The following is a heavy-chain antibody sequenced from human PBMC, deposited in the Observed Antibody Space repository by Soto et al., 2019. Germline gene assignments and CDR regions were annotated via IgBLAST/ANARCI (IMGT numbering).Heavy chain of an antibody. CDR3: ATDLYSTVRFDP. CDR2: MNAYSGNT. CDR1: GYTFTSYD. Sequence: QVQLVQSGAEVKKPGASVKVSCKASGYTFTSYDINWVRQATGQGLEWMGWMNAYSGNTGYAQKFQGRRTMTRNTSISTANIEVSTLRSGDTSVYYCATDLYSTVRFDPWGQGTLVTVSS. V-gene: IGHV1-8*01. J-gene: IGHJ5*02. D-gene: IGHD6-13*01.